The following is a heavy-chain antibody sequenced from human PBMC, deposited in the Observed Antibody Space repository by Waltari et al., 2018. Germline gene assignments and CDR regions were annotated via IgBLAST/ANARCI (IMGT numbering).Heavy chain of an antibody. CDR1: GFTFDDYA. V-gene: IGHV3-9*03. CDR3: AKDMGSAWYFDL. J-gene: IGHJ2*01. CDR2: ISWNSGSI. D-gene: IGHD3-16*01. Sequence: EVQLVESGGGLVQPGRSLRLSCAASGFTFDDYAMHWVRQAPGKRLEWVSGISWNSGSIGYADSVKGRFTISRDNAKNSLYLQMNSLRAEDMALYYCAKDMGSAWYFDLWGRGTLVTVSS.